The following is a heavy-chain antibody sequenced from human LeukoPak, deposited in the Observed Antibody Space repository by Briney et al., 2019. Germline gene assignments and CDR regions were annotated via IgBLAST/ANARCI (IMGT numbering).Heavy chain of an antibody. CDR3: ARGSGVLRYFDWLSKENNWFDP. Sequence: PSETLSLTCTVSGGSINSSSYYWGWIRQPPGKGLKSIGSVYYSGSTYYNPSLKSRATISVDTSKNQFSLKLSSVTAADTAVYYCARGSGVLRYFDWLSKENNWFDPWGQGTLVTVSS. CDR1: GGSINSSSYY. V-gene: IGHV4-39*01. D-gene: IGHD3-9*01. CDR2: VYYSGST. J-gene: IGHJ5*02.